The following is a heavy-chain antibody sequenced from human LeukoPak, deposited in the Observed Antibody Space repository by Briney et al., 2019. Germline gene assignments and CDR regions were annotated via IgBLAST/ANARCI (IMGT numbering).Heavy chain of an antibody. J-gene: IGHJ6*02. Sequence: GASVKVSCKASGGSFSRNAISWVRQAPGQGLEWMGRFIPMVGVATYAQKFQGRVTITEDRSTSTAYMELSRLTSEDTAVYYCARIQAVGVPVAIDAYYSYGMDVWGQGTAVSVSS. V-gene: IGHV1-69*04. CDR3: ARIQAVGVPVAIDAYYSYGMDV. D-gene: IGHD2-2*02. CDR2: FIPMVGVA. CDR1: GGSFSRNA.